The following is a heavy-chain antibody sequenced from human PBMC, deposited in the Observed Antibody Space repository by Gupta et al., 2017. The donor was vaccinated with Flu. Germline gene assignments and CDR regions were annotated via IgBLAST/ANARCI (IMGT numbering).Heavy chain of an antibody. Sequence: QVQLVQSGAEVKKPGSSVKVSCKASGGTFSRYTISWVRQAPGQGPVWMGRITPIRGIAIYAQKFQGRVTITADKSTSTAYMELDSLRSEDTAVYYCARDSGNYSPFDYWGQGTQVIVSS. CDR2: ITPIRGIA. CDR3: ARDSGNYSPFDY. V-gene: IGHV1-69*08. J-gene: IGHJ4*02. CDR1: GGTFSRYT. D-gene: IGHD3-10*01.